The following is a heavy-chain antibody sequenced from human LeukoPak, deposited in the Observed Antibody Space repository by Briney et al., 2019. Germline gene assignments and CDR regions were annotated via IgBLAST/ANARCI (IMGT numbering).Heavy chain of an antibody. V-gene: IGHV3-30-3*01. CDR2: ISYDGSNK. D-gene: IGHD3-10*01. Sequence: GGSLRLSCAASGFTFSSYAMHWVRQAPGKGLEWVAVISYDGSNKYYADSVKGRFTISRDNSKNTLYLQMNSLRAEDTAVYYCARDSVRLEGSGSYPLYWGQGTLVTVSS. CDR3: ARDSVRLEGSGSYPLY. J-gene: IGHJ4*02. CDR1: GFTFSSYA.